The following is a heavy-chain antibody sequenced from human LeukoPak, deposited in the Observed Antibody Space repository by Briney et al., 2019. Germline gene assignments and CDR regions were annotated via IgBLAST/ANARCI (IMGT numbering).Heavy chain of an antibody. Sequence: SVKVSCKASGGTFSSYAISRVRQAPGQGLEWMGGIIPIFGTANYAQKFQGRVTITADESTSTAYMELSSLRSEDTAVYYCARSRNSDYYDSSGYPIDYWGQGTLVTVSS. CDR3: ARSRNSDYYDSSGYPIDY. J-gene: IGHJ4*02. V-gene: IGHV1-69*13. CDR2: IIPIFGTA. CDR1: GGTFSSYA. D-gene: IGHD3-22*01.